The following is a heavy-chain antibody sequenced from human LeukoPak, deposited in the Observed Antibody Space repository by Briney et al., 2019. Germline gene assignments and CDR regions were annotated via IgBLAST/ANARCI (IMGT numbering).Heavy chain of an antibody. CDR3: AKAYSYYYYGMDV. CDR1: GFTFSSYG. V-gene: IGHV3-30*18. J-gene: IGHJ6*02. CDR2: ISYDGSNK. Sequence: GGSLRLSCAASGFTFSSYGMHWVRQAPGKGLEWVAVISYDGSNKYYADSVKGRLTISRDNSKNTLYLQMNSLRAEDTAVYYCAKAYSYYYYGMDVWGQGTTVTVSS. D-gene: IGHD4-4*01.